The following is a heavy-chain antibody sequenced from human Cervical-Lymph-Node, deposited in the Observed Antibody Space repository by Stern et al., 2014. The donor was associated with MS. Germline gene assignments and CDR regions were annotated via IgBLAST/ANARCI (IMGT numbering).Heavy chain of an antibody. Sequence: VQLLESGAEVKKPASSVKVSCKVSGGSFSSYAISWVRPAPGQGFEWMGGIIPILGTANYAQKFRGRVTISADESITTVHLEVNSLRPEDTAVYYCARDQRHYGSGSCAFDIWGQGTMVTVSS. V-gene: IGHV1-69*01. J-gene: IGHJ3*02. CDR2: IIPILGTA. CDR3: ARDQRHYGSGSCAFDI. CDR1: GGSFSSYA. D-gene: IGHD3-10*01.